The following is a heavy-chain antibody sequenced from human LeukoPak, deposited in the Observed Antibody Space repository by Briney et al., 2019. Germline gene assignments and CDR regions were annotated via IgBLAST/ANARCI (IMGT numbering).Heavy chain of an antibody. D-gene: IGHD2-15*01. V-gene: IGHV3-21*01. CDR1: GFTFSSYS. Sequence: GGSLRLSCAASGFTFSSYSMNWVRQAPGKGLEWVSSMCCRSFYIYYADSVKGRFTISRDNAKNSLYLQMNSLRAEDTAVYYCARDLAGYCSGGSCYTYYYYYYMDVWGKGTTVNVSS. CDR2: MCCRSFYI. CDR3: ARDLAGYCSGGSCYTYYYYYYMDV. J-gene: IGHJ6*03.